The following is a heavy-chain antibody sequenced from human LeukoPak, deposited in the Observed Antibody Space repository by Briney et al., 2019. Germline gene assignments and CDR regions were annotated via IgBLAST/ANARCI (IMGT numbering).Heavy chain of an antibody. CDR1: GGPVSGYY. Sequence: PSETLSLTCTVSGGPVSGYYWSWIRQPPGKGLEWIGYMYNSGSTNYNPSLKSRVTISIDKSKNQFSLNLNSVTAADTAVYYCARSLYGDNPYFEVWGQGTLVTVSS. CDR3: ARSLYGDNPYFEV. J-gene: IGHJ4*02. CDR2: MYNSGST. D-gene: IGHD4-23*01. V-gene: IGHV4-59*02.